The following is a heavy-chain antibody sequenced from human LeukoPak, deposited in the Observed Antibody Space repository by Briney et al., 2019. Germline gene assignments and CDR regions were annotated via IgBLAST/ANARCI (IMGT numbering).Heavy chain of an antibody. CDR2: ISYDGSNK. Sequence: GGSLRLSCAASGFTFSSYGMHWVRQAPGKGLEWVAVISYDGSNKYYADSVKGRFTISRDNSKNTLYLQMNSLRAEDTAVYYCARLISGATRYFDYWGQGTLVTVSS. CDR3: ARLISGATRYFDY. V-gene: IGHV3-30*03. CDR1: GFTFSSYG. J-gene: IGHJ4*02. D-gene: IGHD1-26*01.